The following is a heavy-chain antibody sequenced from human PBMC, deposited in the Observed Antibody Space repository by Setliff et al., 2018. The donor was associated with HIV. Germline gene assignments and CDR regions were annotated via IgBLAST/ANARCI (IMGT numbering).Heavy chain of an antibody. D-gene: IGHD1-26*01. Sequence: PSETLSLTCTVSGGSIFSGSYYWSWIRQPAEKGLEWIGRVYTSGSTNYNPSLKSRVTISVDTYKNQFSLKLSSVTAADTAVYYCARDFVTGSYFLQWGQGTLVTVSS. CDR1: GGSIFSGSYY. CDR2: VYTSGST. J-gene: IGHJ1*01. V-gene: IGHV4-61*02. CDR3: ARDFVTGSYFLQ.